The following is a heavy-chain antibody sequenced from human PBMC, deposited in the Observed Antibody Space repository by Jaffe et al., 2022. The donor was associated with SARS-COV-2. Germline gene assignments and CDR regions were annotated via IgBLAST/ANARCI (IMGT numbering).Heavy chain of an antibody. V-gene: IGHV5-51*01. CDR3: GRHGRHGHNLGAFDY. Sequence: EVQLVQSGAEVKKPGESLKISCQGSGYSFSNYWIGWVRQLPGKGLEWMGNIYPDDSDARYSPSFQGQVTISVDKSISTAFLQWNSLKASDTAMYYCGRHGRHGHNLGAFDYWGQGILVTVSS. J-gene: IGHJ4*02. D-gene: IGHD3-16*01. CDR2: IYPDDSDA. CDR1: GYSFSNYW.